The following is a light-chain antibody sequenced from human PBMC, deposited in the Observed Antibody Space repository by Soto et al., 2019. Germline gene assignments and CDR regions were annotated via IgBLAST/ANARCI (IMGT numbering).Light chain of an antibody. CDR1: RNIKTS. V-gene: IGKV1-12*01. CDR3: QQINSFPPT. J-gene: IGKJ4*01. Sequence: DIQMTQSPSSVSASVGDRVTNTCRASRNIKTSLAWYQQRPGKGPELLIYDASTLQSGVPSRISGSGSGTEFTLTISRLQPEDFATFYCQQINSFPPTFGGGTKVTI. CDR2: DAS.